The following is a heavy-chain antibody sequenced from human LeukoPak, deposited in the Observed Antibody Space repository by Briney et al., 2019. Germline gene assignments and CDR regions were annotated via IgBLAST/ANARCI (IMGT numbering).Heavy chain of an antibody. Sequence: SETLSLTCAVYGGSFSGYYWSWIRQPPGKGLEWIGEINHSGSTNYNPSLKSRVTISVDTSKNQFSLKLSSVTAADTGVYYCARGYYYDSSGYLLGGYYGMDVWGQGTTVTVSS. V-gene: IGHV4-34*01. CDR1: GGSFSGYY. CDR3: ARGYYYDSSGYLLGGYYGMDV. J-gene: IGHJ6*02. D-gene: IGHD3-22*01. CDR2: INHSGST.